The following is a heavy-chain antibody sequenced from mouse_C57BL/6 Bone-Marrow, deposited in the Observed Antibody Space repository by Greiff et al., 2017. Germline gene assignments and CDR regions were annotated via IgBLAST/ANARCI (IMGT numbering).Heavy chain of an antibody. CDR3: TRDKGVTTLYYYAMDY. V-gene: IGHV5-9-1*02. J-gene: IGHJ4*01. CDR1: GFTFSSYA. Sequence: EVQRVESGEGLVKPGGSLKLSCAASGFTFSSYAMSWVRQTPEKRLEWVAYISSGGDYIYYADTVKGRFTISRDNARNTLYLQMSSLKSEDTAMYYCTRDKGVTTLYYYAMDYWGQGTSVTVSS. CDR2: ISSGGDYI. D-gene: IGHD2-1*01.